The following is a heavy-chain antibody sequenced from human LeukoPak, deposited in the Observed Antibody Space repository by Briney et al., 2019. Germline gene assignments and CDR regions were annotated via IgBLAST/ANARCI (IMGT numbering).Heavy chain of an antibody. J-gene: IGHJ4*02. CDR1: GYTFTGYY. V-gene: IGHV1-2*02. CDR3: ARAGVAGSRITISGGVIRSTRLLDY. CDR2: LNLNSGGT. Sequence: ASVKVSCEASGYTFTGYYMHWVRQAPGQGLEWRGWLNLNSGGTNYAQKLRGRVTMTRDTSISTAYMELSRLRDDDTRVYYCARAGVAGSRITISGGVIRSTRLLDYWGQGTLVTVSS. D-gene: IGHD3-3*01.